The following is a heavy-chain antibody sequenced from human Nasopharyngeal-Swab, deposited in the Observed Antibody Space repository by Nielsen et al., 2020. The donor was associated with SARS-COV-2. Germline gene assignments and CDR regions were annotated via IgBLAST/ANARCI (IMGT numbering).Heavy chain of an antibody. Sequence: ASVKVSCKASGYTFTGYYMHWVRQAPGQRLEWMGWINAGNGNTKYSQKFQGRVTITRDTSASTAYMELSSLRSEDTAVYYCARDYYDSSGYYWVVGDYWGQGTLVTVSS. CDR3: ARDYYDSSGYYWVVGDY. V-gene: IGHV1-3*01. CDR2: INAGNGNT. CDR1: GYTFTGYY. D-gene: IGHD3-22*01. J-gene: IGHJ4*02.